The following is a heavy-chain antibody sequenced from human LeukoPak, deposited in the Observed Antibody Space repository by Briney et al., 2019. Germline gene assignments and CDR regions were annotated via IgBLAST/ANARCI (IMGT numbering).Heavy chain of an antibody. CDR1: GGSISSYY. CDR2: IYTSGST. V-gene: IGHV4-4*07. J-gene: IGHJ6*02. D-gene: IGHD2-2*01. CDR3: ARDMRYCSSTSCSYYYYGMDV. Sequence: SESLSLTCTVSGGSISSYYWSWIRQPAGKGLEWIGRIYTSGSTNYNLSLKSRVTMSVDTSKNQFSLKLSSVTAADTAVYYCARDMRYCSSTSCSYYYYGMDVWGQGTTVTVSS.